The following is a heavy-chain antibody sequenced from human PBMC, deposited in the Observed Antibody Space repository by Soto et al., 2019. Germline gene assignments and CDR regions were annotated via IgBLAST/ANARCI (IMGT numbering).Heavy chain of an antibody. D-gene: IGHD3-10*01. CDR1: GGSISSGDYY. CDR3: ARVQSDGEGSHRWFSP. CDR2: IYYSGST. Sequence: QVQMQASGPGLVKPAQTLSLTCTVSGGSISSGDYYWSWIRQPPGKGLEWIGYIYYSGSTYYNPSLNSRVTISVDKSKTQFSLKLSSVNAADTAVYYCARVQSDGEGSHRWFSPWGQVTLVTVAS. V-gene: IGHV4-30-4*01. J-gene: IGHJ5*02.